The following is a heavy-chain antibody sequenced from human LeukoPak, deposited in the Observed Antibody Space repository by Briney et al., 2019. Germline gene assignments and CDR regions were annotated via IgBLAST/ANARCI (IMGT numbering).Heavy chain of an antibody. CDR2: ISYDGSNK. CDR3: ARAPELDVYSSGWYYFDY. D-gene: IGHD6-19*01. V-gene: IGHV3-30-3*01. Sequence: GGSLRLSCAASGFTFSSYAMHWVRQAPGKGLEWVAVISYDGSNKYYADSVKGRFTISRDNSKNTLYLQMNSLRAEDTAVYYCARAPELDVYSSGWYYFDYWGQGTLVTVSS. CDR1: GFTFSSYA. J-gene: IGHJ4*02.